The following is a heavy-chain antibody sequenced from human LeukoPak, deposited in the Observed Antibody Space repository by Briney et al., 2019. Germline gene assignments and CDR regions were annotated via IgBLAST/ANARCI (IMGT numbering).Heavy chain of an antibody. CDR1: GFTFSTYS. CDR3: ARDEGYFQH. V-gene: IGHV3-21*01. CDR2: ISSTSNYI. Sequence: GGSLRLSCAAPGFTFSTYSMNWVRQPPGKGLEWVSSISSTSNYIYYADSVKGRFTISRDNAKNSLYLQMNSLRAEDTAVYYCARDEGYFQHWGQGTLVTVSS. J-gene: IGHJ1*01.